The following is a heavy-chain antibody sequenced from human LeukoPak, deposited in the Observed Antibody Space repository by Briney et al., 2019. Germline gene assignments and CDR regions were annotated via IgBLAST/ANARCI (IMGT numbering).Heavy chain of an antibody. CDR3: ARDSHKFDSSGYYPDAFDI. J-gene: IGHJ3*02. Sequence: GGSLRLSCAASGLTFSSYEMSWVRQAPGKGLEWVSYISSSGSSIYYADSVKGRFTISRDNAKKSLYLQMHSLKAEDTAVYYCARDSHKFDSSGYYPDAFDIWGQGTMVTVSS. D-gene: IGHD3-22*01. CDR1: GLTFSSYE. CDR2: ISSSGSSI. V-gene: IGHV3-48*03.